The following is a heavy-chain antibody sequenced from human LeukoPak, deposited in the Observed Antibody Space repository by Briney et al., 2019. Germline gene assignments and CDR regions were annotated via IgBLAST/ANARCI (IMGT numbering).Heavy chain of an antibody. J-gene: IGHJ4*02. Sequence: GGSLRLSCAASGFTFSSYNMNWVRQAPGKGLEWVSSIHSGGTYIYYADSVKGRFTISRDNAKNSLYLQMNSLRADDTAVYYCAIYYDSSGYYFDYWGQGTLVTVSS. CDR1: GFTFSSYN. CDR3: AIYYDSSGYYFDY. D-gene: IGHD3-22*01. CDR2: IHSGGTYI. V-gene: IGHV3-21*01.